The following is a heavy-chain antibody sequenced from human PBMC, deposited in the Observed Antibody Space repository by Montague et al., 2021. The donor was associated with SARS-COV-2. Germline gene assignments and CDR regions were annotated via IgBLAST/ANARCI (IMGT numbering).Heavy chain of an antibody. CDR1: GSTFSSYS. CDR3: ARDGDYYDSSGILDY. CDR2: ISSSSYI. Sequence: SLRLSCAASGSTFSSYSMNWVRQAPGKGLEWVSSISSSSYIYYADSVKGRFTISRDNAKNSLYLQMNSLRAEDTAVYYCARDGDYYDSSGILDYWGQGTLVTVSS. J-gene: IGHJ4*02. D-gene: IGHD3-22*01. V-gene: IGHV3-21*01.